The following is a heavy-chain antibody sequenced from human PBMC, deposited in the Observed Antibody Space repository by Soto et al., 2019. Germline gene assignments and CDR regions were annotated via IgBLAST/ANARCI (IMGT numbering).Heavy chain of an antibody. CDR1: GGSVSTGMKY. V-gene: IGHV4-61*01. J-gene: IGHJ6*02. CDR2: MYKTGET. CDR3: MKAHESGDFLGMSV. Sequence: SETLSLTCTVSGGSVSTGMKYWGWVRQPPGKALEFIGYMYKTGETLLNSSLKSRVTLSMETSKNQFSLTLSSVTAADTAVYFCMKAHESGDFLGMSVRGQGTKVTVSS. D-gene: IGHD3-10*01.